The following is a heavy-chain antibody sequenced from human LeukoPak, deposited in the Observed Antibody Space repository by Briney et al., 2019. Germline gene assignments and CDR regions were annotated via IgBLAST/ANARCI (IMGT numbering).Heavy chain of an antibody. Sequence: PSETLSLTCTVSGGSMTTHHWTWFRQTPGKGLEWIGYVFDSGRTKENPSLKSRVTLSADTSKNQLSLRLSSVTAADTAVYYCTTIKRGNIFGYFDFWGQGILVTVSS. CDR2: VFDSGRT. CDR1: GGSMTTHH. D-gene: IGHD5-18*01. V-gene: IGHV4-59*11. J-gene: IGHJ4*02. CDR3: TTIKRGNIFGYFDF.